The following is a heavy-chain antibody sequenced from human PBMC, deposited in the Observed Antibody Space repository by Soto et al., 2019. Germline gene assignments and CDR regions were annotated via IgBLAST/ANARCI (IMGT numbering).Heavy chain of an antibody. J-gene: IGHJ6*02. CDR1: GFTFSTYA. D-gene: IGHD1-1*01. V-gene: IGHV3-23*01. CDR3: VKGYWKGAV. CDR2: ISGSGGSI. Sequence: EVQLLESGGGLVQPGGSLRLSCAASGFTFSTYAMNWVRQAPGNGLEWVSAISGSGGSIHYADSVKGRFTISRDNSKNTLYPQMNRLRDEDTAVYHCVKGYWKGAVWGPGNTVTVSS.